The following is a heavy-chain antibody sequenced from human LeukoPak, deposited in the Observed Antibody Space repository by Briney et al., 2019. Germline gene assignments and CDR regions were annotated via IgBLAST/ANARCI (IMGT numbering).Heavy chain of an antibody. CDR2: IFPGDSDT. J-gene: IGHJ4*02. D-gene: IGHD2-15*01. CDR1: DYSFATYW. Sequence: GESLKISCKGSDYSFATYWIGWVRQLPGQGLEWMGIIFPGDSDTRYSPSFQGQVTISADKSTSTPYLRWSSLKASHTAIYYCASGYRSGGNCYFDYWGRGTLVTVSS. V-gene: IGHV5-51*01. CDR3: ASGYRSGGNCYFDY.